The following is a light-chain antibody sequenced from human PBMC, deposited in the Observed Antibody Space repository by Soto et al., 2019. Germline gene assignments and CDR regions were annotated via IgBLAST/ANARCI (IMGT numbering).Light chain of an antibody. V-gene: IGKV1-27*01. CDR1: QDISVY. CDR2: SAS. J-gene: IGKJ5*01. CDR3: QKFNTAPLT. Sequence: DIPMTQSPSSLSASVGDRVTITCRASQDISVYLAWYQQKPGKVPKLLLYSASTLQSGVPSRFSGSGSGTDFTLTISSLQPEDVATYYCQKFNTAPLTFGQGTRLEIK.